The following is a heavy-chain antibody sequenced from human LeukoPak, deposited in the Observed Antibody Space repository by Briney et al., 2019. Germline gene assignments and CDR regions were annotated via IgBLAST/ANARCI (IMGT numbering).Heavy chain of an antibody. CDR3: ARSTTTSLFDY. Sequence: QPGGSLRLSFAASGFTFSSYEMNWVRQAPGKGLEWVSFITSSGTSIFYADSVKGRFTISRDNAKNSLYLQMNSLRAEDTAVYYCARSTTTSLFDYWGQGTLVSVPS. D-gene: IGHD1-1*01. CDR1: GFTFSSYE. CDR2: ITSSGTSI. J-gene: IGHJ4*02. V-gene: IGHV3-48*03.